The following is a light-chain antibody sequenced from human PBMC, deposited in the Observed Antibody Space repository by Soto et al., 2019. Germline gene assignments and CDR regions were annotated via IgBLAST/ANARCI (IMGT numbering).Light chain of an antibody. J-gene: IGKJ1*01. CDR3: MQPLQSWT. Sequence: DIVVPQSPLSLPVTPGEPASISCRSSQSLLHSNGYNYLDWYLQKPGQSPQLLIYLGSNRASGVPDRFSGSGSGTDFTLKISRVEAEDVGVYYCMQPLQSWTFGQGTKVDIK. CDR2: LGS. CDR1: QSLLHSNGYNY. V-gene: IGKV2-28*01.